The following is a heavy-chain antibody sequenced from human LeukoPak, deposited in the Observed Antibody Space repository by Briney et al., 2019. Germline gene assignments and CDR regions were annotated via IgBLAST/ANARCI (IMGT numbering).Heavy chain of an antibody. CDR1: GYTFTNYH. V-gene: IGHV1-8*03. CDR2: MHPNNGDS. J-gene: IGHJ4*02. D-gene: IGHD6-25*01. CDR3: ARTTSFTASGYDY. Sequence: ASVKVSCKASGYTFTNYHINWVRQATGQGLEWMGWMHPNNGDSGYAQKFQGRVTITRDTSKSTSSKELRSLRSEDTAVYFCARTTSFTASGYDYWGQGTLVTVSS.